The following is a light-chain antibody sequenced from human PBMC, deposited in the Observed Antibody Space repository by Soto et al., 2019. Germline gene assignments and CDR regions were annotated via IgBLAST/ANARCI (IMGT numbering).Light chain of an antibody. CDR3: ASWEDSLNGWV. J-gene: IGLJ7*01. Sequence: QSALTQPPSASGTPGQRVTISCSGSSSNVGSNTVSWYQQLPGTAPKVLIYSDDQRPSGVPDRFSGSRSGSSASLAISGLQSGDEADYYCASWEDSLNGWVIGGGTQLTVI. V-gene: IGLV1-44*01. CDR1: SSNVGSNT. CDR2: SDD.